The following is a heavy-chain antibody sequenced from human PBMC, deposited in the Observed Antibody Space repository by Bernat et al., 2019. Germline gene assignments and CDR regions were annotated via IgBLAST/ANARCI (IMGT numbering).Heavy chain of an antibody. V-gene: IGHV3-33*01. CDR3: ARLGQWLRFLGAIDI. D-gene: IGHD5-12*01. J-gene: IGHJ3*02. CDR1: GFTFSSYG. Sequence: QVQLVESGGGVVQPGRSLRLSCAASGFTFSSYGMHWVRQAPGKGLEWVAVIWYDGSNKYYADSVKGRFTISRDNSKNTLYLQMNSLRAEDTAVYYCARLGQWLRFLGAIDIWGQGTMVTVSS. CDR2: IWYDGSNK.